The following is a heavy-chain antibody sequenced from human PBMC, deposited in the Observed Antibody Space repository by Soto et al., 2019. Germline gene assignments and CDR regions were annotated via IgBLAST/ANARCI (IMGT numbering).Heavy chain of an antibody. Sequence: SETLSLTCTVSGGSISSGGYYWSWIRQPPGKGLEWIGDIYHSGSTNYNPSLKSRVTISVDTSKNQFSLKLSSVTAADTAVYYCARGYSRRGSSGWATYYYYYGMDVWGQGTTVTVSS. CDR2: IYHSGST. J-gene: IGHJ6*02. CDR3: ARGYSRRGSSGWATYYYYYGMDV. CDR1: GGSISSGGYY. V-gene: IGHV4-61*08. D-gene: IGHD6-19*01.